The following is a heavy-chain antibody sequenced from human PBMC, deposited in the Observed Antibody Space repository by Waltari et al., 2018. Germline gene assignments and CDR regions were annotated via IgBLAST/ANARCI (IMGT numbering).Heavy chain of an antibody. V-gene: IGHV4-4*07. Sequence: QVRLQESGPGLVKPSETLSLTCTVSGGSISSYYWSGIRQPAGKGLEWIGRIYTSGSTNYNPSLKSRVTMSVDTSKNQFSLKLSSVTAADTAVYYCARAWHSIQKYNWFDPWGQGTLVTVSS. CDR3: ARAWHSIQKYNWFDP. CDR1: GGSISSYY. CDR2: IYTSGST. D-gene: IGHD3-3*02. J-gene: IGHJ5*02.